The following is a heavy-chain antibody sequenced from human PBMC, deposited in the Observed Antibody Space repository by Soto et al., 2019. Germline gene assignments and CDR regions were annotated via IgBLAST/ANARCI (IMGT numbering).Heavy chain of an antibody. D-gene: IGHD6-19*01. CDR3: AGTGIAVAGIDY. Sequence: EVQLVESGGALLQPGGSRRPPCAASGFTFSTFGMNWAGQVPGKGLEWVSYISSSSSTIYYAAPLKGRFTISRDNAKNSLYLQMNSLRAEDTAVYYCAGTGIAVAGIDYWGQGTLVTVSS. V-gene: IGHV3-48*01. J-gene: IGHJ4*02. CDR1: GFTFSTFG. CDR2: ISSSSSTI.